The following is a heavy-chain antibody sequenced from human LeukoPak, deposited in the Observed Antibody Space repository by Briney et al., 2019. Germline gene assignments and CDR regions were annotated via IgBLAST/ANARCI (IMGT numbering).Heavy chain of an antibody. V-gene: IGHV4-31*03. CDR3: ARMVAAAGTGWYFDL. CDR2: IYYSGST. CDR1: GGSISSGGYY. D-gene: IGHD6-13*01. J-gene: IGHJ2*01. Sequence: SETLSLTCTVSGGSISSGGYYWSWIRQHPGKGLEWIGYIYYSGSTYYNPSLKSRVTISVDTSKNQFSLKLSSVTAADTAVYYCARMVAAAGTGWYFDLWGRGTLVTVSS.